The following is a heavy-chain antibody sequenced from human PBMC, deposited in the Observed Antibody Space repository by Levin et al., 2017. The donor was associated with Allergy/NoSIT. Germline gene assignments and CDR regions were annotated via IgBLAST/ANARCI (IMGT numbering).Heavy chain of an antibody. D-gene: IGHD6-19*01. CDR2: INWNSGTI. CDR3: VSDVYLGQWPPQYTMDV. CDR1: GFTFNDYA. J-gene: IGHJ6*02. V-gene: IGHV3-9*01. Sequence: QPGGSLRLSCVGSGFTFNDYAMHWVRQPPGKGLEWVSIINWNSGTIAYADSVKGRFTVSRDNAKNSLFLEMNSLRTGDTALYYCVSDVYLGQWPPQYTMDVWGQGTAVTVS.